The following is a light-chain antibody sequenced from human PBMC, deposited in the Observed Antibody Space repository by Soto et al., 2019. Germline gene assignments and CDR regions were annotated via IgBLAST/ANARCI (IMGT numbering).Light chain of an antibody. V-gene: IGKV1-5*03. CDR1: QSISSW. J-gene: IGKJ2*01. CDR2: KTS. CDR3: QQYDSSPYT. Sequence: DIQMTQSPSTLSAYVGDRVTITCRASQSISSWLAWYQQKPGKAPKLLIYKTSDLASGVPSRFSGYGFGTEFTLTISSLQPDDFATYYCQQYDSSPYTFGQGTKLQIK.